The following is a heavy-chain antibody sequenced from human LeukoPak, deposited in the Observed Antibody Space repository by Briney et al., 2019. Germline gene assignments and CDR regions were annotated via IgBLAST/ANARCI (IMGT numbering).Heavy chain of an antibody. J-gene: IGHJ4*02. CDR3: ARGGYSGYDYANYFDY. V-gene: IGHV1-3*01. CDR1: GYTFTSYA. D-gene: IGHD5-12*01. CDR2: INAGNGNT. Sequence: ASVKVSCKASGYTFTSYAMHWVRQAPGQRLEWMGWINAGNGNTKYSQKFQGRVTITRDTSVSTAYMELSSLRSEDTAVCYCARGGYSGYDYANYFDYWGQGTLVTVSS.